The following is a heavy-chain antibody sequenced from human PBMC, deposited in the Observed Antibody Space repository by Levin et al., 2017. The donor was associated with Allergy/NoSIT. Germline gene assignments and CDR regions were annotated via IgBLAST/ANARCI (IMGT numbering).Heavy chain of an antibody. D-gene: IGHD3-22*01. CDR1: GYSFTSYW. CDR2: IYPGDSDT. V-gene: IGHV5-51*01. J-gene: IGHJ3*02. Sequence: GGSLRLSCKGSGYSFTSYWIGWVRQMPGKGLEWMGIIYPGDSDTRYSPSFQGQVTISADKSISTAYLQWSSLKASDTAMYYCAIVVVRRRTHDDAFDIWGQGTMVTVSS. CDR3: AIVVVRRRTHDDAFDI.